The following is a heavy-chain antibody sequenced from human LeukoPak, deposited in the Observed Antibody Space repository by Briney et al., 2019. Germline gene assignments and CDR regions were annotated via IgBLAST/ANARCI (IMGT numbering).Heavy chain of an antibody. CDR1: GFTFDDYG. D-gene: IGHD3-22*01. CDR3: AREKKYYYDSSGYYTSFDY. CDR2: INWNGGST. V-gene: IGHV3-20*01. J-gene: IGHJ4*02. Sequence: TGGSLRLSCAASGFTFDDYGMSWVRQAPGKGLEWVSGINWNGGSTGYADSVKGRFTISRDNAKNSLYLQMNSLRAEDTALYHCAREKKYYYDSSGYYTSFDYWGQGTLVTVSS.